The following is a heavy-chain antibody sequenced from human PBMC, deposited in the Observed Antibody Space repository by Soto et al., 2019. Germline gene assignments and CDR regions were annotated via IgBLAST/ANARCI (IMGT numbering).Heavy chain of an antibody. J-gene: IGHJ6*03. CDR2: IYYSGST. Sequence: SETLSLTCTVSGGSISSYYWSWIRQPPGKGLGWIGYIYYSGSTNYNPSLKSRVTISVDTSKNQFSLKLSSVTAADTAVYYCARVRGGDYMDVWGKGTTVTV. D-gene: IGHD3-16*01. V-gene: IGHV4-59*01. CDR1: GGSISSYY. CDR3: ARVRGGDYMDV.